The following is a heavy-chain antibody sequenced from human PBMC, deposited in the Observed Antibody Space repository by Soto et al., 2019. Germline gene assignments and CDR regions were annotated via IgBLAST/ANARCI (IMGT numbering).Heavy chain of an antibody. CDR1: GFTVSNAW. Sequence: GGSLRLSCAASGFTVSNAWINWVRQAPGKGLEWVGRVRSKSAGGTTECAAHVKDRFTISRDDSKNTLYLQMNSLKIEDTALYYCTTSFLSPSAFGVWGQGTMVTVSS. D-gene: IGHD3-16*01. CDR3: TTSFLSPSAFGV. J-gene: IGHJ3*01. CDR2: VRSKSAGGTT. V-gene: IGHV3-15*01.